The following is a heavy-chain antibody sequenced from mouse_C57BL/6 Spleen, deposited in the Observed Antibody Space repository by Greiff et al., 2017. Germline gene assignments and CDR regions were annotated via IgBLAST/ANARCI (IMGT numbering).Heavy chain of an antibody. J-gene: IGHJ4*01. Sequence: QVQLQQSGPGLVAPSQSLSITCTVSGFSLTSYGVHWVRQPPGKGLEWLVVIWSDGSTTYNSARKSRLSISKDNSKSQVFLKMNSLQTDDTAMYYCARHPQLSLYAMDYWGQGTSVTVSS. D-gene: IGHD6-1*01. CDR3: ARHPQLSLYAMDY. V-gene: IGHV2-6-1*01. CDR1: GFSLTSYG. CDR2: IWSDGST.